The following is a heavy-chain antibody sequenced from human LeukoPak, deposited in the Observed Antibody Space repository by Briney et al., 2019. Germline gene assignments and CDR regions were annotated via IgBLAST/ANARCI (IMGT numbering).Heavy chain of an antibody. CDR2: INHSGST. CDR1: GFTFSSYW. D-gene: IGHD2-15*01. CDR3: ARAKRRYCSGGSCPPDNWFDP. J-gene: IGHJ5*02. Sequence: GSLRLSCAASGFTFSSYWMSWIRQPPGKGLEWIGEINHSGSTNYNPTLKSRVTISVDTSKNQFSLKLSSVTAADTAVYYCARAKRRYCSGGSCPPDNWFDPWGQGTLVTVSS. V-gene: IGHV4-34*01.